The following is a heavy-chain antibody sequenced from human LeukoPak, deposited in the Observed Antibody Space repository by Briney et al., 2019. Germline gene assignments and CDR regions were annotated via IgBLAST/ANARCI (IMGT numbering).Heavy chain of an antibody. J-gene: IGHJ5*02. CDR2: IYSGGST. D-gene: IGHD6-19*01. CDR1: GFTVSSNY. Sequence: GGSLRLSCAASGFTVSSNYMCWVRQAPGKGLEWVSVIYSGGSTYYADSVKGRFTISRDNSKNTLYLQMNSLRAEDTAVYYCASLIAVAGYNWFDPWGQGTLVTVSS. CDR3: ASLIAVAGYNWFDP. V-gene: IGHV3-53*01.